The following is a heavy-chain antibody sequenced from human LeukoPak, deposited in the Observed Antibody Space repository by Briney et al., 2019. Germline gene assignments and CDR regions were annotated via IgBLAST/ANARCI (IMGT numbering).Heavy chain of an antibody. D-gene: IGHD3-22*01. CDR1: GFTFSSYW. J-gene: IGHJ4*02. CDR2: IKQDGSEK. V-gene: IGHV3-7*01. CDR3: ARDGRAGSGYYRKDDY. Sequence: GGSLRLSCAASGFTFSSYWMTWVRQAPGKGLEWVANIKQDGSEKYYVDSVKGRFTISRDNARNSLYLQMSSLRAEDTAVYYCARDGRAGSGYYRKDDYWGQGTLVTVSS.